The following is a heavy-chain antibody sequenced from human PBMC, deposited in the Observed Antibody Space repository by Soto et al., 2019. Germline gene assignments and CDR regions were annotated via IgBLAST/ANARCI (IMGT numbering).Heavy chain of an antibody. D-gene: IGHD6-19*01. CDR1: GFTFSNFA. J-gene: IGHJ4*02. V-gene: IGHV3-23*01. CDR2: ISGSGTST. Sequence: GGSLRLSCAASGFTFSNFAMSWVRQAPGKGLEWVSAISGSGTSTYDADSVKGRFSISRDNSRNTLYLQMNSLRAEDTAVYYCAKDRKSGSGWYWDYWGQGTLVTVSS. CDR3: AKDRKSGSGWYWDY.